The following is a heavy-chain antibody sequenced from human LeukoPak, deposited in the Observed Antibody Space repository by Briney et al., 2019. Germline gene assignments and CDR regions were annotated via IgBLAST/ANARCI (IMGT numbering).Heavy chain of an antibody. CDR3: ARGGYNWNEGFGWDYSYFYMDV. V-gene: IGHV1-18*01. CDR2: ISAYNGET. D-gene: IGHD1-20*01. CDR1: GYTFSAYG. J-gene: IGHJ6*03. Sequence: SVTVSFTGSGYTFSAYGISWVRQPPGQGPEWMGGISAYNGETNYAQNFQDRVIMITDTSTATPYMVQRGLTADAASAYFCARGGYNWNEGFGWDYSYFYMDVGGKGSTVIVSS.